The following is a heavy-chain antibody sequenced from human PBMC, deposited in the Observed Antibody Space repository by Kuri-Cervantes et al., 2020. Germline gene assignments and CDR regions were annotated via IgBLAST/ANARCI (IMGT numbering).Heavy chain of an antibody. CDR2: FDPEDGET. J-gene: IGHJ5*02. D-gene: IGHD3-22*01. CDR1: GYTFTSYY. CDR3: TTYYYDSSGYYGGFDP. V-gene: IGHV1-24*01. Sequence: ASVKVSCKASGYTFTSYYMHWVRQAPGKGLEWMGGFDPEDGETIYAQKFQGRVTMTEDTSTDTAYMELSSLRSEDTAVYYCTTYYYDSSGYYGGFDPWGQGTLATVSS.